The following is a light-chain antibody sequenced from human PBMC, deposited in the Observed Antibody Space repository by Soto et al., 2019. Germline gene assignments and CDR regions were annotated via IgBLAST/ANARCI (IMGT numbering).Light chain of an antibody. CDR2: DVN. CDR1: SSDVGGYNF. J-gene: IGLJ2*01. CDR3: SSSAGFKII. V-gene: IGLV2-8*01. Sequence: QAVVTQPPSASGSPGQSVTISCTGTSSDVGGYNFVSWYQQYPGKAPRLLIYDVNKRPAGAPDRFSGSKSGNTASLTVSGLQREDEADYYCSSSAGFKIIFGGGTKVTVL.